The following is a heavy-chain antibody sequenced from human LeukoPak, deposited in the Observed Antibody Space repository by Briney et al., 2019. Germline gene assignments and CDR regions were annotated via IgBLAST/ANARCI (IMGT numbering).Heavy chain of an antibody. CDR2: IYYSGST. Sequence: PSETLSLTCTVSGGSISSSSYYWSWIRQPPGKGLEWIGYIYYSGSTNYNPSLKSRVTISVDTSKNQFSLNLSSVTAADTAVYYCARDHGTGDLDYWGQGTLVTVSS. CDR3: ARDHGTGDLDY. CDR1: GGSISSSSYY. D-gene: IGHD7-27*01. J-gene: IGHJ4*02. V-gene: IGHV4-61*01.